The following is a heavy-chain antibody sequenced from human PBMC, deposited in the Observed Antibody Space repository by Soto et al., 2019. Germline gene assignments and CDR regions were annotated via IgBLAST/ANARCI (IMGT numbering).Heavy chain of an antibody. CDR1: GYTFTGYY. Sequence: ASVKVSCKASGYTFTGYYMHWVRQAPGQGLEWMGWINPNSGGTNYAQKFQGWVTMTRDTSISTAYMELSRLRSDVTAVYYCARDRITGNYYYGMDVWGHGTTVTVSS. CDR2: INPNSGGT. V-gene: IGHV1-2*04. J-gene: IGHJ6*02. D-gene: IGHD1-20*01. CDR3: ARDRITGNYYYGMDV.